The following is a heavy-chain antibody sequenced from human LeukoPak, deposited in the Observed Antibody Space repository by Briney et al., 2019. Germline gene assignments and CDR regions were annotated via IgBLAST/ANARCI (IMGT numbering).Heavy chain of an antibody. CDR3: ATFGGITAMVPYYFDY. Sequence: ASAKVSCKVSGYTLTELSMHWVRQAPGKGLEWMGGFDPEDGETIYAQKFQGRVTMTEDTSTDTAYMELSSLRSEDTAVYYCATFGGITAMVPYYFDYWGQGTLVTVSS. D-gene: IGHD5-18*01. CDR2: FDPEDGET. CDR1: GYTLTELS. V-gene: IGHV1-24*01. J-gene: IGHJ4*02.